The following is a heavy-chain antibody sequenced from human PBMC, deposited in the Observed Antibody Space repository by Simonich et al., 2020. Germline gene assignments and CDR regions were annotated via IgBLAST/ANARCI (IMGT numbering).Heavy chain of an antibody. CDR2: IYYSGDT. Sequence: QLQLQESGPGLVKPSETLSLTCTVSGGSISSSSYYWGWIRQPPGKGLEWIGSIYYSGDTYYNPSLKSRVTISVDTSKNQFSRKLSSVTAADTAVYYCARQRVLMVYAIDYWGQGTLVTVSS. V-gene: IGHV4-39*01. D-gene: IGHD2-8*01. J-gene: IGHJ4*02. CDR1: GGSISSSSYY. CDR3: ARQRVLMVYAIDY.